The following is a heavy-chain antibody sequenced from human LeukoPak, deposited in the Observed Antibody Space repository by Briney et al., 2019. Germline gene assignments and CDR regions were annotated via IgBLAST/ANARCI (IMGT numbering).Heavy chain of an antibody. CDR1: GFTFSSYW. Sequence: SGGSLRLSCAASGFTFSSYWMHWVRQVPGKGLVWVSRINRDGSSTSYADSVKGRFTISRDSAKNTLYLQMNSLTAEDTAVYYCAKLRPMIVVVITTYFDYWGQGTLVTVSS. V-gene: IGHV3-74*01. J-gene: IGHJ4*02. D-gene: IGHD3-22*01. CDR3: AKLRPMIVVVITTYFDY. CDR2: INRDGSST.